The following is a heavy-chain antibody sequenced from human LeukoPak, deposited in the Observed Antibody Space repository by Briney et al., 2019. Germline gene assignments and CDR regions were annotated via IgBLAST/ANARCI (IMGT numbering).Heavy chain of an antibody. CDR2: IYYSGST. J-gene: IGHJ4*02. CDR3: ARVKISSGWIDY. V-gene: IGHV4-59*01. Sequence: SETLSLTCTVSGGSISSYYWSWIRQPPGKGLEWIGYIYYSGSTNYNPSLKSRVTISVDTSKNQFSLKLSSVTAADTAFYYCARVKISSGWIDYWGQGTLVTVSS. D-gene: IGHD6-19*01. CDR1: GGSISSYY.